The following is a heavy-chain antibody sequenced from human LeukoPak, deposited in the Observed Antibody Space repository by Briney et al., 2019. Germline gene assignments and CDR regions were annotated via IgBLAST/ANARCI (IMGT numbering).Heavy chain of an antibody. D-gene: IGHD3-16*01. CDR3: TKSPLYGTVMPLGWFDP. CDR1: GFTFSSYA. J-gene: IGHJ5*02. Sequence: GGSLRLSCAASGFTFSSYAMSWVRQAPGRGLEWVSSLNGGGGTTYYAESVKGRFTISRDNSKSTLHLQMNSLRVEDTAVYYCTKSPLYGTVMPLGWFDPWGQGTQVTVSS. V-gene: IGHV3-23*01. CDR2: LNGGGGTT.